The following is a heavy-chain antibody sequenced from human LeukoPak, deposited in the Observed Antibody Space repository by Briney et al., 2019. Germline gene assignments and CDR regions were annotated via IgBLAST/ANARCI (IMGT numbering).Heavy chain of an antibody. CDR2: FNPEDGET. CDR1: GYTFNGYY. J-gene: IGHJ3*02. CDR3: ATEPIDVLRFLKWFGVGACDI. D-gene: IGHD3-3*01. Sequence: ASVKAACKASGYTFNGYYMHCVRQAPGQGLGWIGGFNPEDGETTYAEKIQDTVTMAESTSTDTAYMERRSLRSESRAVYYCATEPIDVLRFLKWFGVGACDIWGQGTMVTVSS. V-gene: IGHV1-24*01.